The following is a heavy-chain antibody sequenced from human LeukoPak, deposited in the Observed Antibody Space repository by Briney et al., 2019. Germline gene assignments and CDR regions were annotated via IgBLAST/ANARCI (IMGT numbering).Heavy chain of an antibody. J-gene: IGHJ4*02. D-gene: IGHD1-26*01. CDR1: GGSISSSSYY. CDR3: ARSLRVGASSRFDY. V-gene: IGHV4-39*01. Sequence: KPSETLSLTCTVSGGSISSSSYYWGWIRQPPGKRLEWIGSIYYSGSTYYNPSLKSRVTISVYTSKNQFSLKLSSVTAADTAVYYCARSLRVGASSRFDYWGQGTLVTVSS. CDR2: IYYSGST.